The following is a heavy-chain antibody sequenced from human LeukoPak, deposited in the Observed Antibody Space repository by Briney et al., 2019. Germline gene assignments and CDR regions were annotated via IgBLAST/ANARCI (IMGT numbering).Heavy chain of an antibody. D-gene: IGHD1-1*01. Sequence: GGSLRLSCAASGFTFSTYWMHWVRQAPGKGLVWVSRTNPDASTTNYADSVRGRFTISRDNAKNTLYLQMNSLRAEDTALYYCTRGGLEPIDSWGQGTLVTVSS. J-gene: IGHJ4*02. V-gene: IGHV3-74*01. CDR3: TRGGLEPIDS. CDR1: GFTFSTYW. CDR2: TNPDASTT.